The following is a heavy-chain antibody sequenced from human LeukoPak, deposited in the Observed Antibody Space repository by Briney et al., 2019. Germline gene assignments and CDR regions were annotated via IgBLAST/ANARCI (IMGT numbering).Heavy chain of an antibody. V-gene: IGHV4-34*01. Sequence: SETLSLTCAVYGGSFSGYYWSWIRQPPGKGLEWIGEINHSGSTNYNPSLKSRVTISVDTSKNQFSLKLSSVTAADTAVYYCAREKGIAAWNWFDPWGQGTLVTVSS. CDR1: GGSFSGYY. CDR2: INHSGST. CDR3: AREKGIAAWNWFDP. J-gene: IGHJ5*02. D-gene: IGHD6-13*01.